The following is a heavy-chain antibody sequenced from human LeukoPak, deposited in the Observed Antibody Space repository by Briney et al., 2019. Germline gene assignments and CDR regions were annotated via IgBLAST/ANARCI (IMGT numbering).Heavy chain of an antibody. Sequence: PGGSLRLSCAASGFTFSSYWMHWVRQAPGKGLVWLSHINGDGSSTNYADSVKGRFTISRDNAKNTLYLQMNSLRADDTAVYYCARVFGQWLVSFDVWGQGTLVTVSS. D-gene: IGHD6-19*01. CDR2: INGDGSST. V-gene: IGHV3-74*01. CDR1: GFTFSSYW. J-gene: IGHJ4*02. CDR3: ARVFGQWLVSFDV.